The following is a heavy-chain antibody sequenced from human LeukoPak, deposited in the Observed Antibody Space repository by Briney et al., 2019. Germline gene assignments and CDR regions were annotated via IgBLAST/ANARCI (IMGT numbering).Heavy chain of an antibody. V-gene: IGHV1-24*01. CDR2: FDAEDGET. CDR3: ATGYCSGGSCLTFDY. CDR1: GHTLTELS. J-gene: IGHJ4*02. Sequence: ASVKVSCKVSGHTLTELSIHWVRQALGKGLEWMGGFDAEDGETIYAQKFQGRVTMTEDTSTDTAYMELSSLRSEDTAVYYCATGYCSGGSCLTFDYWGQGTLATVSS. D-gene: IGHD2-15*01.